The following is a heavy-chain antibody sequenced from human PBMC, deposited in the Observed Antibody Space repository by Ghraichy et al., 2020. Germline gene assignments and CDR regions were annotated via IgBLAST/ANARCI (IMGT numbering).Heavy chain of an antibody. CDR3: GRGFTVVPATPVDY. CDR2: ISGSGTGP. Sequence: GGSLRLSCAASGFNFKDHGMTWVRQAPGKGLEWIAAISGSGTGPFYLDSVKGRFTISRDNSKNTLYLQMSDLRAEDAALYFCGRGFTVVPATPVDYWGQGALVNVSS. V-gene: IGHV3-23*01. D-gene: IGHD2-15*01. J-gene: IGHJ4*02. CDR1: GFNFKDHG.